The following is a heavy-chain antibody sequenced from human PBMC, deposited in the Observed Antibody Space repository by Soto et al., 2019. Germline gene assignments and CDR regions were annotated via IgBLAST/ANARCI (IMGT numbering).Heavy chain of an antibody. CDR2: IIPIFGTA. Sequence: QVQLVQSGAEVKKPGSSVKVSCKASGGTFSSYAISWVRQAPGQGLEWMGGIIPIFGTANYAQKFQGRVTITADESTSTAYMELSSLRSEDTVVYYCASNLGYCSSTSCRNYYYYYGMDVWGQGTTVTVSS. J-gene: IGHJ6*02. CDR1: GGTFSSYA. CDR3: ASNLGYCSSTSCRNYYYYYGMDV. D-gene: IGHD2-2*01. V-gene: IGHV1-69*01.